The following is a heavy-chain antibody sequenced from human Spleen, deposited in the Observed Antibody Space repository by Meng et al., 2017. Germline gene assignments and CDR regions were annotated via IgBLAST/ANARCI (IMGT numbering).Heavy chain of an antibody. CDR3: ASYYYDSSALGYFQH. CDR1: GGSIGCGGNY. J-gene: IGHJ1*01. V-gene: IGHV4-31*03. CDR2: IYYSGST. D-gene: IGHD3-22*01. Sequence: QVRQQRQVPDLVQPSLTLSLPCPLTGGSIGCGGNYWSWIRQNPGKGLEWIGYIYYSGSTYYNPSLKSRVTISVDTSKNQFSLKLSSVTAADTAVYYCASYYYDSSALGYFQHWGQGTLVTVSS.